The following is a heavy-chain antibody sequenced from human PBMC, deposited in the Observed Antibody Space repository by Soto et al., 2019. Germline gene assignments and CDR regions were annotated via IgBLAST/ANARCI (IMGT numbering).Heavy chain of an antibody. J-gene: IGHJ5*02. CDR2: VNPNSGNT. CDR1: GYTFTSYD. CDR3: AGGRTTTVTKDNWFDP. V-gene: IGHV1-8*01. D-gene: IGHD4-17*01. Sequence: QVQLVQSGAEVKKPGASVKVSCKASGYTFTSYDINWVRQATGQGLEWMGWVNPNSGNTGYAQKFQGRATMTSNTPITTANKGLSSLRSEDTAVYYCAGGRTTTVTKDNWFDPWGQGTLVTVSS.